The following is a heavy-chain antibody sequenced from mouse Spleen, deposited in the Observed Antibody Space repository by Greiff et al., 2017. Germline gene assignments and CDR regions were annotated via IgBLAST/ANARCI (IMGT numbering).Heavy chain of an antibody. Sequence: VHVKQSVAELVRPGASVKLSCTASGFYIKNTYMHWVKQRPEQGLEWIGRIDPANGNTKYAPKFQGKATITADTSSNTAYLQLSSLTSEDTAIYYCASPTSDFDVWGAGTTVTVSS. J-gene: IGHJ1*01. V-gene: IGHV14-3*01. CDR3: ASPTSDFDV. CDR2: IDPANGNT. CDR1: GFYIKNTY.